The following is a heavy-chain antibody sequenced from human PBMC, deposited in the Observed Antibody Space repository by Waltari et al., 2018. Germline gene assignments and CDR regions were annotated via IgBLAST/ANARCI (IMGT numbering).Heavy chain of an antibody. CDR2: IYYSGST. Sequence: QLQLQESGPGLVKPSETLSLTCTVSGGSISSSSYYWGWIRHPPGKGLEWIGSIYYSGSTYYNPSLKSRVTISVDTSKNQFSLKLSSVTAADTAVYYCARLVAVAATLEPYFDYWGQGTLVTVSS. V-gene: IGHV4-39*07. CDR3: ARLVAVAATLEPYFDY. D-gene: IGHD2-15*01. CDR1: GGSISSSSYY. J-gene: IGHJ4*02.